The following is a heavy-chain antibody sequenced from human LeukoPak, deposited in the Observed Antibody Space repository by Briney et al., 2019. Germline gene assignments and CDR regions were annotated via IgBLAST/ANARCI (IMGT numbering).Heavy chain of an antibody. CDR3: ASDVVVPASGY. J-gene: IGHJ4*02. D-gene: IGHD2-2*01. CDR1: GFTFSSYA. CDR2: ISYDGSNK. Sequence: GGSLRLSCAASGFTFSSYAMHWVRQAPGKGLEWVAVISYDGSNKYCADSVKGRFTISRDNSKNTLYLQMNSLRAEDTAVYYCASDVVVPASGYWGQGTLVTVSS. V-gene: IGHV3-30-3*01.